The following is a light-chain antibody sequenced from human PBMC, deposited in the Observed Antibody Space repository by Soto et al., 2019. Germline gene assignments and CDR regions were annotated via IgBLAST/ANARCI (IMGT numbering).Light chain of an antibody. CDR2: AAS. J-gene: IGKJ1*01. Sequence: DSQITQSPSSLSASVGDRVTITCRAGHTINNYLNWYQQRPGKAPKLLIYAASSLQSGVPSRFRGSGSGTEFTLTITSLQSEDFATYFCQQSYSTPPTFGLGTKVEIK. CDR1: HTINNY. V-gene: IGKV1-39*01. CDR3: QQSYSTPPT.